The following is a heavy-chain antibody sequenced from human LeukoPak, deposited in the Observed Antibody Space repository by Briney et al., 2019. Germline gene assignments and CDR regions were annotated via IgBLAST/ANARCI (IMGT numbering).Heavy chain of an antibody. V-gene: IGHV3-30*04. Sequence: GGSLRLSCAASGFTFSSYAMHWVRQAPGKGLEWVAVISYDGSNKYYADSVKGRFTISRDNSKNTLYLQMNSLRAEDTAVYYCARDLVDYDILTGYYSSPNPHNYYYYYMDVWGKGTTVTISS. D-gene: IGHD3-9*01. CDR1: GFTFSSYA. CDR3: ARDLVDYDILTGYYSSPNPHNYYYYYMDV. CDR2: ISYDGSNK. J-gene: IGHJ6*03.